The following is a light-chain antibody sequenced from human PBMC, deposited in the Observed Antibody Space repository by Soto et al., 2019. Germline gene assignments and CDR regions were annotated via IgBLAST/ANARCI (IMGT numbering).Light chain of an antibody. Sequence: EIVLTQSPGTLSLSPGERATLSCRASQSVSSSYLAWYQQKPGQAPRLLIYGASSSATGIPDRFSGSGSGTDFTLTISRLEPEDFAVYYCQQYGASPPALTFGGGNKVEIK. V-gene: IGKV3-20*01. CDR1: QSVSSSY. CDR2: GAS. J-gene: IGKJ4*01. CDR3: QQYGASPPALT.